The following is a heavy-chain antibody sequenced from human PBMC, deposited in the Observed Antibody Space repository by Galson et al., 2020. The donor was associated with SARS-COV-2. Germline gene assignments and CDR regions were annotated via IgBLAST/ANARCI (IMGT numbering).Heavy chain of an antibody. CDR2: MYYSGST. J-gene: IGHJ2*01. Sequence: SETLSLTCTVSGGSISSSSYYWGWIRQPPGKGLEWIGSMYYSGSTYYNPSLKSRVTISVDTSKNQFSLKLSSVTAADTAMYYCARDPAAGGSITIFGVVYPDWYFDLWGRGTLVTVSS. D-gene: IGHD3-3*01. CDR3: ARDPAAGGSITIFGVVYPDWYFDL. CDR1: GGSISSSSYY. V-gene: IGHV4-39*07.